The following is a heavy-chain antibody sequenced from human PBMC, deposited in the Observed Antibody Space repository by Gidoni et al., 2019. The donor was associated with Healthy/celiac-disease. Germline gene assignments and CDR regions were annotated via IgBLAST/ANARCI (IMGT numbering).Heavy chain of an antibody. J-gene: IGHJ3*02. CDR3: ARDYYYYDSSGYHKAFDI. D-gene: IGHD3-22*01. CDR1: GFTVSSNY. Sequence: EVQLVESGGGLVQPGGSLRLSCEASGFTVSSNYMSWVRQAPGKGLEWVSVIYSGGSTYYADSVKGRFTISRHNSKNTLYLQMNSLRAEDTAVYYCARDYYYYDSSGYHKAFDIWGQGTMVTVSS. V-gene: IGHV3-53*04. CDR2: IYSGGST.